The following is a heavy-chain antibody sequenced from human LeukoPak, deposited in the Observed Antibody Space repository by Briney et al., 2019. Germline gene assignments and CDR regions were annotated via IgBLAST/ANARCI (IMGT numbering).Heavy chain of an antibody. Sequence: GGSLRLSCAASGFTFSSYGMHWVRQAPGKGLEWVAVISYDGSNKYYADSVKGRFTISRDNSKNTLYLQMNSLRAEDTAVYYCAKDYPRYYDFWSGYLSTWGQGTLVTVSS. D-gene: IGHD3-3*01. J-gene: IGHJ5*02. CDR2: ISYDGSNK. CDR1: GFTFSSYG. CDR3: AKDYPRYYDFWSGYLST. V-gene: IGHV3-30*18.